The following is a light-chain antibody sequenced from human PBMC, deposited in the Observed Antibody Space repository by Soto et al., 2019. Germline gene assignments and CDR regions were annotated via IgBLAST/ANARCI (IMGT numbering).Light chain of an antibody. CDR2: AAS. CDR1: QGIRSA. V-gene: IGKV1-6*01. CDR3: LLDYAYFWA. Sequence: AIQLTQSPSSLSASVGDMVTITCRASQGIRSALGWYQQKPGKVPKLLIYAASTLQSGVPSRFSGSGFGTDFTLTITSLQPEDFATYYCLLDYAYFWAFGQGTKV. J-gene: IGKJ1*01.